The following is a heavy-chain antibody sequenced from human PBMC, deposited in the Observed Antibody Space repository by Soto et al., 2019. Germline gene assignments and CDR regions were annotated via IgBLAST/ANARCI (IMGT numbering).Heavy chain of an antibody. CDR3: ARVIGGLYYFDY. CDR1: GYTFTSYA. CDR2: INAGNGNT. Sequence: ASVKVSCKASGYTFTSYAMHWVRQAPGQRLEWMGWINAGNGNTKYSQKFQGRVTITRDTSASTAYMELSSLRAEDTAVYYCARVIGGLYYFDYWGQGTLVTVSS. J-gene: IGHJ4*02. V-gene: IGHV1-3*01. D-gene: IGHD3-16*01.